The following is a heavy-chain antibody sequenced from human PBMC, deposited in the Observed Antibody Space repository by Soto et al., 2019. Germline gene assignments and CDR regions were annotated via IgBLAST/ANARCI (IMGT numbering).Heavy chain of an antibody. CDR2: IYYSGST. V-gene: IGHV4-39*01. J-gene: IGHJ5*02. Sequence: SETLSLTCTVSGGSISSSSYYWGWIRQPPGKGLEWIGSIYYSGSTYYNPSLKSRVTISVDTSKNQFSLKRSSVTAADTAVYYCARHGGGLVPLNWFDPWGQGTLVTVSS. D-gene: IGHD6-19*01. CDR1: GGSISSSSYY. CDR3: ARHGGGLVPLNWFDP.